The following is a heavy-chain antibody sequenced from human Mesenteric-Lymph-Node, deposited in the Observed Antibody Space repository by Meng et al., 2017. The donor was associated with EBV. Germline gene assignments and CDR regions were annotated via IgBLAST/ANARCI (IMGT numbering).Heavy chain of an antibody. J-gene: IGHJ4*02. CDR2: IGGNNGNT. Sequence: QVQLVQSGPEVKKPGAQVKVSCKTSGYTFTTHGITWVRQAPGQGLEWMGWIGGNNGNTFYAEEFQGRVTMTTDTSTNTVHMELRSLISDDTALYYCARDQLWPETPDYWGQGTLVTVSS. V-gene: IGHV1-18*01. CDR3: ARDQLWPETPDY. CDR1: GYTFTTHG. D-gene: IGHD5-18*01.